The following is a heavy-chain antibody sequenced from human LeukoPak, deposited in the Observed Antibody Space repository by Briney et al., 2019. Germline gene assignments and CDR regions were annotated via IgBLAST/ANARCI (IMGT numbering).Heavy chain of an antibody. D-gene: IGHD1-26*01. CDR3: AKIGAVWSGSYPGGIDY. CDR1: GFTFSDYY. CDR2: ISSSGSTI. J-gene: IGHJ4*02. Sequence: GGSLRLSCAASGFTFSDYYMSWIRQAPGKGLEWVSYISSSGSTIYYADSVKGRFTISRDNAKNSLYLQMNSLRAEDTAVYYCAKIGAVWSGSYPGGIDYWGQGTLVTVSS. V-gene: IGHV3-11*04.